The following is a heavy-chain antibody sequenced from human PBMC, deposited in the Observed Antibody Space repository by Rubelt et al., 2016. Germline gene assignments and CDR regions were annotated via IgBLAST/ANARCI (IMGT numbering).Heavy chain of an antibody. CDR1: GYTFTSYG. D-gene: IGHD6-13*01. J-gene: IGHJ4*02. CDR2: SSAYNGNT. V-gene: IGHV1-18*01. CDR3: ARRQQLGPFDY. Sequence: QVQLVQSGAEVKKPGASVKVSCKASGYTFTSYGISWVRQAPGQGLEWMGWSSAYNGNTHYAQKLQGRVTMTTDRSTSTAYRELRSLRSDDTAVYYCARRQQLGPFDYWGQGTLVTVSS.